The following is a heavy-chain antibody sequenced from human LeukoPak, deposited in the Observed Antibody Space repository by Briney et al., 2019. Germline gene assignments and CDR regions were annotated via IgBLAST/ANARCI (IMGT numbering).Heavy chain of an antibody. V-gene: IGHV3-30*18. J-gene: IGHJ3*02. CDR1: GFMFSRYG. Sequence: PGTSLRLSCAASGFMFSRYGMHWVCQAPAKGLEWVALISSDGNEKKFVDSVKGRFTISRDNSKNTLDLQMNSLRAEDTAVYYCAKARSARIAVMVVRNRAFDIWGQGTMVTVSS. CDR3: AKARSARIAVMVVRNRAFDI. CDR2: ISSDGNEK. D-gene: IGHD3-22*01.